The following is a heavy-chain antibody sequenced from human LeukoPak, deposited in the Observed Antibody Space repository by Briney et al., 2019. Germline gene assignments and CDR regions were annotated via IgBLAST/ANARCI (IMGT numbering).Heavy chain of an antibody. CDR1: RYTFTSYD. Sequence: GASVQVSCKASRYTFTSYDINWVRQATAPGLEWMGWMNPNSGNTVYAQKFQGKVTMNRNTSISTAYIALRSLGSDDAAVYYCARALGYSSSWYFYYYYYMDVWGKGTTVTVSS. V-gene: IGHV1-8*01. CDR2: MNPNSGNT. D-gene: IGHD6-13*01. CDR3: ARALGYSSSWYFYYYYYMDV. J-gene: IGHJ6*03.